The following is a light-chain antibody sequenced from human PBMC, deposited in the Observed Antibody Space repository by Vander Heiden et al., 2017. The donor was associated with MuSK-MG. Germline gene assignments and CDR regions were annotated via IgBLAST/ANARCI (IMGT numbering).Light chain of an antibody. V-gene: IGKV1-39*01. CDR1: QSISSY. CDR2: AAS. J-gene: IGKJ1*01. CDR3: QQSYSTPKT. Sequence: DIQMTQSPSSLSASVGDRVNITCRASQSISSYLNWYQQKPGKAPKLLIYAASSLQSGVPSRFSGSGSGTDFTLTISSLQPEDFATYYCQQSYSTPKTLGQGTKVKIK.